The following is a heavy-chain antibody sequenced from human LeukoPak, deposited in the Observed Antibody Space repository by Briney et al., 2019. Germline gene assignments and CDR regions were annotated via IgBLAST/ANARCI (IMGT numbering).Heavy chain of an antibody. Sequence: SETLSLTCTVSGGSISSNYWSWIRQPPGKGLEWIGYIYYSGSTNFNPSLKSRVTISVDTSKNQFSLKLSSVTAADTAVYYCATSRQLLDNWFDPWGQGTLVTVSS. D-gene: IGHD2-2*01. CDR1: GGSISSNY. CDR3: ATSRQLLDNWFDP. CDR2: IYYSGST. V-gene: IGHV4-59*08. J-gene: IGHJ5*02.